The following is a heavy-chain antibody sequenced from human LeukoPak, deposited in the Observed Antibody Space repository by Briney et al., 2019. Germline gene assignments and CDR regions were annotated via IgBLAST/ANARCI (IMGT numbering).Heavy chain of an antibody. J-gene: IGHJ4*02. V-gene: IGHV4-4*07. Sequence: PSETLSLTCTVSGGSISSYYWAWIRQPSGKGLEWIGRIYASGSTDYYSSLKSRVSMSVDTSKNQFSLKLSSVTAADTAVYYCARYPKVAAYFDCGGQGTLVTVSS. D-gene: IGHD2-15*01. CDR2: IYASGST. CDR1: GGSISSYY. CDR3: ARYPKVAAYFDC.